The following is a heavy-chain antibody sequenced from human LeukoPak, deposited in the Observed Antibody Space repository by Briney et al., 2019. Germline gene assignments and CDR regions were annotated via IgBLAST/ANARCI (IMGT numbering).Heavy chain of an antibody. CDR2: VTGSGDST. CDR1: GFTFSTYA. CDR3: AEARSIGVEGNWFDP. J-gene: IGHJ5*02. V-gene: IGHV3-23*01. Sequence: GGSLRLSCVASGFTFSTYAMNWVRQAPGKGLDWVSGVTGSGDSTYYADSVKGRFTISRDNSMNTLYLQMNSLRGEDTAVYYCAEARSIGVEGNWFDPWGQGTLVTVSS. D-gene: IGHD2-15*01.